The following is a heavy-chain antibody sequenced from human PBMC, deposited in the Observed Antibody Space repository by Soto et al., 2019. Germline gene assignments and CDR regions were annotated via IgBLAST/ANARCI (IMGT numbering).Heavy chain of an antibody. CDR2: ISAYNGNT. V-gene: IGHV1-18*01. CDR1: GYTFTSYG. CDR3: ARDKVRGPGDYYYYGMDV. J-gene: IGHJ6*02. Sequence: ASVKVSCKASGYTFTSYGISWVRQAPGQGLEWMGWISAYNGNTNYAQRLQGRVTMTTDTSTSTAYMELRSLRSDDTAVYYCARDKVRGPGDYYYYGMDVWGQGTTVTVSS. D-gene: IGHD2-2*01.